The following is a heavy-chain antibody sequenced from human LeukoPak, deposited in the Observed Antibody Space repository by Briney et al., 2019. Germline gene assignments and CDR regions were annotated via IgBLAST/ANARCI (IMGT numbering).Heavy chain of an antibody. CDR2: IHGNGST. D-gene: IGHD6-13*01. V-gene: IGHV4-4*07. Sequence: KPSETLSLTCTVSGASITTYSWNWIRQPAGEGLEWIGRIHGNGSTNYNPSLKSRVTMSLDTSKSQFSLKLPSVTAADTALYYCARDMVSTWPYFYSYYYMDVWGQGTTVAVSS. J-gene: IGHJ6*03. CDR1: GASITTYS. CDR3: ARDMVSTWPYFYSYYYMDV.